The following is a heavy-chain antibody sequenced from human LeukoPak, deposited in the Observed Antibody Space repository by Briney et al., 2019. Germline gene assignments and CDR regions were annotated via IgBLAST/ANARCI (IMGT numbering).Heavy chain of an antibody. D-gene: IGHD3-22*01. CDR3: ARPDGYYDSSGYHRGAFDI. Sequence: GESLKISGKGSGYSFTSYWIGGVRQMPGKGLDWMGIIYPGDSDTRYSPSFQGQVTISADKSISTAYLQWSSLKASDTAMYYCARPDGYYDSSGYHRGAFDIWGQGTMVTVSS. CDR2: IYPGDSDT. V-gene: IGHV5-51*01. CDR1: GYSFTSYW. J-gene: IGHJ3*02.